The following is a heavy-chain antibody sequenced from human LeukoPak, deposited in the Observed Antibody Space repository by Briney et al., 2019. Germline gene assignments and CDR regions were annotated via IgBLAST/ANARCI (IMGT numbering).Heavy chain of an antibody. CDR3: ARGGSGGWSNPFDY. D-gene: IGHD6-19*01. J-gene: IGHJ4*02. Sequence: GGSLRLSCAASGFTFSSYAMSWVRQAPGKGLEWVSHIIGSGGSTYYADSVKGRFTISRDNSKDTLYLQMNSLRAEDTAVYYCARGGSGGWSNPFDYWGQGTLVTVSS. V-gene: IGHV3-23*01. CDR1: GFTFSSYA. CDR2: IIGSGGST.